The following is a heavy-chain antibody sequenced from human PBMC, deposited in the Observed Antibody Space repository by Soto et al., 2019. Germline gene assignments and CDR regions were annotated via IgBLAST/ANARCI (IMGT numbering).Heavy chain of an antibody. V-gene: IGHV4-4*07. Sequence: LSLTCTVSGASISGFYWSWIRKSAGKGLEWIGRIYATGTTDYNPSLKSRVMMSVDTSKKQFSLKLRSVTAADTAVYYCVRDGTKTLRDWFDPWSQGISVTVSS. D-gene: IGHD1-1*01. CDR3: VRDGTKTLRDWFDP. CDR2: IYATGTT. CDR1: GASISGFY. J-gene: IGHJ5*02.